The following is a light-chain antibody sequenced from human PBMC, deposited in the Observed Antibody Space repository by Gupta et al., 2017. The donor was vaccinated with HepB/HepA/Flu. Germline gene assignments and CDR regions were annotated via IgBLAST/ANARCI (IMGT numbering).Light chain of an antibody. CDR2: GAS. Sequence: EIVMTQSPATLSVSTGESATLSCRASQSVGSNLAWYQQKPSQAPRLPIYGASTRSTCIPVRFGGRGYGTDVTLTSSSRQSEDFAVYYSQQDENCPPAAFGQGTKVEIK. V-gene: IGKV3-15*01. CDR1: QSVGSN. J-gene: IGKJ1*01. CDR3: QQDENCPPAA.